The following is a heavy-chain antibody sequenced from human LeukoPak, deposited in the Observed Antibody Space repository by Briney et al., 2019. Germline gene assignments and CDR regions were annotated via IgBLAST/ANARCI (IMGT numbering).Heavy chain of an antibody. V-gene: IGHV3-21*01. J-gene: IGHJ4*02. CDR1: GFTFSTYA. Sequence: GGSLRLSCAASGFTFSTYAMTWVRQAPGKGLESVSLISATGSTTYYADSVKGRFTISRDNAKNSLYLQMNSLRAEDTAVYYCARDRSPFYYDSSGYSYWGQGTLVTVSS. D-gene: IGHD3-22*01. CDR2: ISATGSTT. CDR3: ARDRSPFYYDSSGYSY.